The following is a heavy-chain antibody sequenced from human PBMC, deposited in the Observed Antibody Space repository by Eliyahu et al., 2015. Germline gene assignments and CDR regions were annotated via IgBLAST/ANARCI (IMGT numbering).Heavy chain of an antibody. D-gene: IGHD3-16*01. CDR1: GFTVXSNY. J-gene: IGHJ2*01. V-gene: IGHV3-53*01. CDR2: IYSGGST. CDR3: ATGGRYWYFDL. Sequence: EVQLVXSGGGLIQPGGSLRLXCAASGFTVXSNYMRWVRPGPGKGLEWVSVIYSGGSTYYADSVKGRFTISRDNSKNTLYLQMNSLRAEDTAVYYCATGGRYWYFDLWGRGTLVTVSS.